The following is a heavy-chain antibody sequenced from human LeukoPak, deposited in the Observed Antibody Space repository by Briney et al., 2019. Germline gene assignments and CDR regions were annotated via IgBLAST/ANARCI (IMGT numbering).Heavy chain of an antibody. J-gene: IGHJ6*03. CDR2: INHSGST. CDR1: GGSFSGYY. D-gene: IGHD5-18*01. V-gene: IGHV4-34*01. Sequence: PSETLSLTCGVYGGSFSGYYWSWIRQPPGKGLEWIGEINHSGSTNYNPSLKSRVSISVDTSTNQFSLKLSSVTAADTAAYYCARRPGPTAMATPVYYYYMDVCGKGTTVTVSS. CDR3: ARRPGPTAMATPVYYYYMDV.